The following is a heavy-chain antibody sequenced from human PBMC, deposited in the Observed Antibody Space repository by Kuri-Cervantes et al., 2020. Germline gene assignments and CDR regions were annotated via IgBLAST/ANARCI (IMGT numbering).Heavy chain of an antibody. J-gene: IGHJ4*02. CDR2: IIPIFGTA. D-gene: IGHD6-6*01. CDR3: ARDHADSSSDFDY. CDR1: GGTFSSYA. V-gene: IGHV1-69*06. Sequence: SVKVSCKASGGTFSSYAISWVRQAPGQGLEWMGGIIPIFGTANYAQKFQGRVTITADKSTSTAYMELSSLRSEDTAVYYCARDHADSSSDFDYWGQGTLVTVSS.